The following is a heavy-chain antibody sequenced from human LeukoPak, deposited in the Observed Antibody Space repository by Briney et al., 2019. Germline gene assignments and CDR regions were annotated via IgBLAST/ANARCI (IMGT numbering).Heavy chain of an antibody. J-gene: IGHJ2*01. CDR2: IYTSGST. CDR3: ARENVARYWYFDL. Sequence: SETLSLTCTVSGGSISSGSYYWSWIRQPAGKGLEWIGRIYTSGSTNYNPSLKSRVTISVDTSKNQFSLKLNSVTAADTAVYYCARENVARYWYFDLWGRGTLVTVSS. V-gene: IGHV4-61*02. CDR1: GGSISSGSYY.